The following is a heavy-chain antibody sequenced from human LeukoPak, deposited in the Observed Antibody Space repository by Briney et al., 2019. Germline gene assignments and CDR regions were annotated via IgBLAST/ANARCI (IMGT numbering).Heavy chain of an antibody. CDR3: AKEGGPIAPFDY. V-gene: IGHV3-30*18. D-gene: IGHD6-13*01. CDR2: ISYDGSNK. Sequence: GGSLRLSCAASGFTFSSYGMHWVRQAPGKGLEWVAVISYDGSNKYYADSVKGRFTISRDNSKNTLYLQMNSLRAEDTAVYYCAKEGGPIAPFDYWGQGTLVTVSS. J-gene: IGHJ4*02. CDR1: GFTFSSYG.